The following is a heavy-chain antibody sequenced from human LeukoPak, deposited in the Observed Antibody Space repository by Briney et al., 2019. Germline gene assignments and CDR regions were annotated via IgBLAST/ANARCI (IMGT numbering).Heavy chain of an antibody. D-gene: IGHD1-26*01. CDR2: MNPKTGDT. CDR1: GYTFTGYD. V-gene: IGHV1-8*01. J-gene: IGHJ4*02. CDR3: TRSSLSGSSRDY. Sequence: GSVRASCKASGYTFTGYDINWVRQATGQGLEWMGWMNPKTGDTGYAQKFQGRVNMTRNTSIDTAYMELSGLRSDDTAVYYCTRSSLSGSSRDYWGQGTLLTVSS.